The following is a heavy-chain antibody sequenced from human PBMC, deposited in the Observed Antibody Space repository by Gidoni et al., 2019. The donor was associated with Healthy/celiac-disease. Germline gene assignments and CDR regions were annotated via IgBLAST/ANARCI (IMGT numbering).Heavy chain of an antibody. CDR1: AFNFSRYG. V-gene: IGHV3-30*18. CDR2: ISYDGSNK. D-gene: IGHD3-16*01. Sequence: QVQLVESWGGVVQPGRSLRLSCAASAFNFSRYGMHWVRQAPGKGLEWVAVISYDGSNKYYADSVKGRFTISRDNSKNTLYLQMNSLRAEDTAVYYCAKCGGGVVAQYDAFDIWGQGTMVTVSS. J-gene: IGHJ3*02. CDR3: AKCGGGVVAQYDAFDI.